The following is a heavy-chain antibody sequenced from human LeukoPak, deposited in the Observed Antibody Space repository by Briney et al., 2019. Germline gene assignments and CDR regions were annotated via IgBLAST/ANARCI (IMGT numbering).Heavy chain of an antibody. J-gene: IGHJ4*02. CDR2: INPNSGGT. Sequence: ASVKVSCKASGYTFTGYYMHWVRQAPGQGLEWMGWINPNSGGTNYAQKLQGRVTMTTDTSTSTAYMELRSLRSDDTAVYYCARRHERVGGVIVLFDYWGQGTLVTVSS. CDR3: ARRHERVGGVIVLFDY. D-gene: IGHD3-16*02. V-gene: IGHV1-2*02. CDR1: GYTFTGYY.